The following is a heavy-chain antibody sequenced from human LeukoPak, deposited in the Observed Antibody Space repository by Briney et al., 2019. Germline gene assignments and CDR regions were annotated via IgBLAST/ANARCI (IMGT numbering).Heavy chain of an antibody. Sequence: PSETLSLTCTVSGGSINNHYWSWIRQPPGKGLEWIGYIYYSGSTNYNPSLKSRVAISVDTSKNQFSLKLSSVTAADTAVYYCARASGWYAYYFDYWNQGTLVTVSS. D-gene: IGHD6-19*01. CDR2: IYYSGST. CDR3: ARASGWYAYYFDY. J-gene: IGHJ4*02. CDR1: GGSINNHY. V-gene: IGHV4-59*11.